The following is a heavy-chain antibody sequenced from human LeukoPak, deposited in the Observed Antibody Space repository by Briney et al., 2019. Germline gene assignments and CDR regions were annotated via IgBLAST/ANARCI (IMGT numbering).Heavy chain of an antibody. D-gene: IGHD5-18*01. J-gene: IGHJ3*02. CDR2: IKQDGSQK. CDR1: GFTFSRYW. CDR3: AKDDRIQLWLGDAFDI. V-gene: IGHV3-7*03. Sequence: GGSLRLSCAASGFTFSRYWMSWVRQAPGKGLEWVANIKQDGSQKSYVDSVKGRFTISRDNSKNTLYLQMNSLRAEDTAVYYCAKDDRIQLWLGDAFDIWGQGTMVTVSS.